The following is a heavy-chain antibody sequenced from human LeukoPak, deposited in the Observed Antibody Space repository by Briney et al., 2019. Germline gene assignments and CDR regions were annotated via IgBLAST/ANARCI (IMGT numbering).Heavy chain of an antibody. Sequence: GGSLRLSCAASGFTFTSSGMNWVRPAPGKGLDWVSSISPDSNFIPQADSVKGRFTISRDNAKNSVYLQMESLRVEDTAVYYCANFQTVGIKPFEHWGQGTLVTVSS. CDR3: ANFQTVGIKPFEH. V-gene: IGHV3-21*01. CDR1: GFTFTSSG. CDR2: ISPDSNFI. D-gene: IGHD3-3*01. J-gene: IGHJ5*02.